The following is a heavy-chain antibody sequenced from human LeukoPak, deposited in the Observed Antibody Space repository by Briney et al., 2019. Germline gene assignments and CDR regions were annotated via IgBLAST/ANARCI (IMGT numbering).Heavy chain of an antibody. Sequence: GESLKISCKTSGYSFVSHWIVWVRQMPGKGLEWLGILYPGDSDTRNSPSFQGLVTISADKSISTAYLQWTSLKVSDTAIYYCARRHPSGYGELDYYSYHFDYWGQGTLVTVSS. D-gene: IGHD5-12*01. CDR1: GYSFVSHW. CDR3: ARRHPSGYGELDYYSYHFDY. V-gene: IGHV5-51*01. CDR2: LYPGDSDT. J-gene: IGHJ4*02.